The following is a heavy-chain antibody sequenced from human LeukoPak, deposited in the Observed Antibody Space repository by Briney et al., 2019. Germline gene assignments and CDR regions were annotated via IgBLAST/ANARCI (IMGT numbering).Heavy chain of an antibody. D-gene: IGHD4-17*01. CDR1: GGSISSYS. CDR3: ARHLDYGDHQGAFDI. CDR2: IYSSGRT. J-gene: IGHJ3*02. V-gene: IGHV4-59*08. Sequence: SETLSLTCTVSGGSISSYSWSWIRQPPGKGLEWIGYIYSSGRTNHNPSLKSRVTISVSTSRNQFSLKLTSVTAADTAVYYCARHLDYGDHQGAFDIWGQGTMVTVSS.